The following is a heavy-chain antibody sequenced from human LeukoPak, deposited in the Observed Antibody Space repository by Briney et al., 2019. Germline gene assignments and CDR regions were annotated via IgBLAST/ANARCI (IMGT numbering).Heavy chain of an antibody. CDR3: AKDPQYCSGGSCSPSGWFDP. Sequence: GGSLRLSCAASGFPFSAYSLHWVRQAPGKGLEWVANINPDGSKKSYADFVEGRFTISRDNAKNSLYLQMNSLRAEDTAVYYCAKDPQYCSGGSCSPSGWFDPWGQGTLVTVSS. J-gene: IGHJ5*02. CDR2: INPDGSKK. D-gene: IGHD2-15*01. V-gene: IGHV3-7*03. CDR1: GFPFSAYS.